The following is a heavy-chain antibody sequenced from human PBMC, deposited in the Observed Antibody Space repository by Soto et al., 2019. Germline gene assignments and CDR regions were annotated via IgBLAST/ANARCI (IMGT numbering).Heavy chain of an antibody. J-gene: IGHJ4*02. D-gene: IGHD3-22*01. V-gene: IGHV1-18*04. CDR2: ISAYNCNT. Sequence: ASVNGSCDPSGYTFNSYGISWVRQAPGQGLECMGWISAYNCNTNYAQKLQGRVTMTTDTSTRTAYMELTSLRSDDTALYYCAAYDSSVTGYSHXWGQATLRTVSX. CDR3: AAYDSSVTGYSHX. CDR1: GYTFNSYG.